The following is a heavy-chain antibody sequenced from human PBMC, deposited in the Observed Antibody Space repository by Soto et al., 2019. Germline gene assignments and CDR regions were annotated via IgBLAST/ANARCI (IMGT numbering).Heavy chain of an antibody. CDR1: GFTFSSYG. J-gene: IGHJ6*02. Sequence: PGGSLRLSCAASGFTFSSYGMHWVRQAPGKGLEWVAVIWYDGSNKYYADSVKGRFTISRDNSKNTLYLQMNSLRAEDTAVYYRARGGFVVPAAYYYYGMDVWGQGTTVTVSS. CDR2: IWYDGSNK. V-gene: IGHV3-33*01. D-gene: IGHD2-2*01. CDR3: ARGGFVVPAAYYYYGMDV.